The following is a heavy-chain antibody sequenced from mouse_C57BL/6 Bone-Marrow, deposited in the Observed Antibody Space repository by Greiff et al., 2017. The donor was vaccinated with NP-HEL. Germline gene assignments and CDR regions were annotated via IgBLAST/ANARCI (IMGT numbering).Heavy chain of an antibody. J-gene: IGHJ3*01. D-gene: IGHD2-3*01. CDR1: GYTFTSYW. CDR2: IYPGSGSP. V-gene: IGHV1-55*01. Sequence: QVQLQQPGAELVKPGASVKMSCKASGYTFTSYWLTWVKQRPGQGLEWIGDIYPGSGSPNYTEKFKSKATLTVDTSSSTAYMQLSSLTSEDVAVYYCARWIIYDGYYEFAYWGQGTLVTVSA. CDR3: ARWIIYDGYYEFAY.